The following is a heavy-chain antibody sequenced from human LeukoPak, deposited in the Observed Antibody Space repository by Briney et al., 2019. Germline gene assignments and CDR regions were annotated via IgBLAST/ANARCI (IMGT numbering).Heavy chain of an antibody. CDR1: GGTSSSYA. Sequence: SVKVSCKASGGTSSSYAISWVRQAPGQGLEWMGGIIPILGTANYAQKFQGRVTITADESTSTAYMELSSLRSEDTAVYYCARVRGIVATMSYYFDYWGQGTLVTVSS. D-gene: IGHD5-12*01. V-gene: IGHV1-69*13. CDR2: IIPILGTA. J-gene: IGHJ4*02. CDR3: ARVRGIVATMSYYFDY.